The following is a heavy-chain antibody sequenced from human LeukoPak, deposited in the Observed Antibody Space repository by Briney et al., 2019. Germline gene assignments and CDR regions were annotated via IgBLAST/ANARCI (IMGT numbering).Heavy chain of an antibody. Sequence: GVSLTLSCAASGFTFYNYEMNWVRQAPGKGLEWVSYISSSGSNIYYADSVKGRFTISTDNAKNSLYLQMNRLRDADTAVYYCAELGITMIGGVWGKGTTVTISS. CDR2: ISSSGSNI. CDR3: AELGITMIGGV. V-gene: IGHV3-48*03. J-gene: IGHJ6*04. D-gene: IGHD3-10*02. CDR1: GFTFYNYE.